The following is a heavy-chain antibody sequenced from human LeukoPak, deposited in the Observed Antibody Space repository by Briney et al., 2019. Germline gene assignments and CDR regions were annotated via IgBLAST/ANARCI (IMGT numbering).Heavy chain of an antibody. Sequence: PGGSLRLSCAASGFTFSSYGMHWVRQAPGKGLEWVAVISYDGSNKYYADSVKGRFTISRDNSKNTLYLQMNSLRAEDTAVYYSIWFRVNSHYYYGMDVWGKGTTVTVSS. CDR2: ISYDGSNK. V-gene: IGHV3-30*03. CDR3: IWFRVNSHYYYGMDV. CDR1: GFTFSSYG. D-gene: IGHD2-21*01. J-gene: IGHJ6*04.